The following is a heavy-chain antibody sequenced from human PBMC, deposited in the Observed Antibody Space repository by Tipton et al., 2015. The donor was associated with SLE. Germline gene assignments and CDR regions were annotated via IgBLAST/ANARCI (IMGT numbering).Heavy chain of an antibody. CDR2: IFYTGGT. V-gene: IGHV4-31*11. CDR3: ASPGGGSGSFDAFDI. D-gene: IGHD3-10*01. J-gene: IGHJ3*02. CDR1: RVSMKSGAYY. Sequence: TLSLTCAVSRVSMKSGAYYWTWIRQHPGQGLEFIGYIFYTGGTYYNPSLKSRATISADTSNNEFSLRLTSVTAADTAIYYCASPGGGSGSFDAFDIWGQGTMVTVSS.